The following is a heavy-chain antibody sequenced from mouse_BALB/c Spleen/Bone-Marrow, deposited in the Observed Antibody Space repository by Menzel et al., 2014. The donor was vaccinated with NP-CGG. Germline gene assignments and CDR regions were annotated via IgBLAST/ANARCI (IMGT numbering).Heavy chain of an antibody. CDR2: IDPYDSET. D-gene: IGHD2-4*01. J-gene: IGHJ3*01. V-gene: IGHV1-52*01. CDR1: GYTFTSYW. Sequence: QVQLQQSGAELVRPGASVKLSCKASGYTFTSYWMNWVKQRPEQGLEWIGRIDPYDSETHYNQKFKDKAILTVDKSSSTAYMQLSSLTSKDSAVYYRARGRDYDVFSYWGQGTLVTVSA. CDR3: ARGRDYDVFSY.